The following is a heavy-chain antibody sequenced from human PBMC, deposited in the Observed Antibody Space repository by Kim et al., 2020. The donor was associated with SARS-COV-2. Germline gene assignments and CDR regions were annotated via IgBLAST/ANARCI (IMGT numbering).Heavy chain of an antibody. D-gene: IGHD6-19*01. Sequence: CAQKLQGRVTMTTDTSTSTAYMELRSLRSDDTAVYYCARDGGIAVAYFDYWGQGTLVTVSS. V-gene: IGHV1-18*01. J-gene: IGHJ4*02. CDR3: ARDGGIAVAYFDY.